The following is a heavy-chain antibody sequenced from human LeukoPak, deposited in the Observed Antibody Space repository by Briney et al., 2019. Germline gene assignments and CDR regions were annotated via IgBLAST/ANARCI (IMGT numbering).Heavy chain of an antibody. CDR3: ARDSSSLRYFDWLGGFDP. V-gene: IGHV4-61*01. J-gene: IGHJ5*02. Sequence: SETLSLTCTVSGGSISSSSYYWSWIRQPPGKGLEWIGYIYYSGSTNYNPSLKSRVTISVDTSKNQFSLKLSSVTAADTAVYYCARDSSSLRYFDWLGGFDPWGQGTLVTVSS. D-gene: IGHD3-9*01. CDR1: GGSISSSSYY. CDR2: IYYSGST.